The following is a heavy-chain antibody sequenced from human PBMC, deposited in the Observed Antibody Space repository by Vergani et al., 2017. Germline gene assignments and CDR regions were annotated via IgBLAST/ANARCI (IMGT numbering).Heavy chain of an antibody. J-gene: IGHJ6*02. Sequence: QVQLQQWGAVLLKPSETLSLTCAVYGGSFSGYYWSWIRQPPGKGLEWIGEINHSGSTNYNPSLKSRVTISVDTSKNQFSLKLSSVTAADTAVYYCARLTDSSSWYPYYYYGMDVWGQGTTVTVSS. CDR2: INHSGST. V-gene: IGHV4-34*01. CDR3: ARLTDSSSWYPYYYYGMDV. D-gene: IGHD6-13*01. CDR1: GGSFSGYY.